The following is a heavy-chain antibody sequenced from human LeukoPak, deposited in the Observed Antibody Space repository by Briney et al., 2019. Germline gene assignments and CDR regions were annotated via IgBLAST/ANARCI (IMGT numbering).Heavy chain of an antibody. CDR2: IYSGGST. CDR3: ARGIEVGSGYMDV. J-gene: IGHJ6*03. Sequence: GGSLRLSCAASGFTVSSNYMSWVRQAPGKGLEWVSVIYSGGSTYYADSVKGRFTISRDNSQNTLYLQMNSLRAEDTAVYYCARGIEVGSGYMDVWGKGTTVTISS. V-gene: IGHV3-53*01. CDR1: GFTVSSNY. D-gene: IGHD3-22*01.